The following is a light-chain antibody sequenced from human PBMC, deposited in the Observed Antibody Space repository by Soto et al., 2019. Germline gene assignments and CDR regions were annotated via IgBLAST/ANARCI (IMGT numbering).Light chain of an antibody. Sequence: QSALTQPASVSGSPGQPITISCTATSSDVCSFDSVAWYQHNPGKAPKLMIYDVSNRPSGVSSRFSGSKSGNTASLSISGLQTEDEANYYYSCFTTSSTLVFGTGTKLTVL. CDR1: SSDVCSFDS. CDR3: SCFTTSSTLV. J-gene: IGLJ1*01. V-gene: IGLV2-14*01. CDR2: DVS.